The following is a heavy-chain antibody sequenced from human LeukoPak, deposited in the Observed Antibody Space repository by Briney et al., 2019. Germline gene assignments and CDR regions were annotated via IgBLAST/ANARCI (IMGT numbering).Heavy chain of an antibody. J-gene: IGHJ6*03. CDR3: ARNGAPVVTAITPYYYYMDV. CDR2: IKQDGSEK. Sequence: GGSLRLSCAASGFTFSSYWMSWVRQAPGKGLEWVANIKQDGSEKYYVDSVKGRLTISRDNAKNSLYLQMNSLRAEDTAVYYCARNGAPVVTAITPYYYYMDVWGKGTTVTVSS. D-gene: IGHD2-21*02. CDR1: GFTFSSYW. V-gene: IGHV3-7*01.